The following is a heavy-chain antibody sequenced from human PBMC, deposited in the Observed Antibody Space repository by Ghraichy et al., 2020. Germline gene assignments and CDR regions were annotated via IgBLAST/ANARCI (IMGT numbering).Heavy chain of an antibody. CDR3: AKDLSSGWEDDAFDF. V-gene: IGHV3-23*01. D-gene: IGHD6-19*01. J-gene: IGHJ3*01. Sequence: GGSLRLSCAASGFTFSSYGMNWVRQAPGKGLEWVSSISGNGGSTNYADSVKGRFTISRDNSKNTLYLQMNSLRAEDTAVYYCAKDLSSGWEDDAFDFWGQGTMVTVSS. CDR2: ISGNGGST. CDR1: GFTFSSYG.